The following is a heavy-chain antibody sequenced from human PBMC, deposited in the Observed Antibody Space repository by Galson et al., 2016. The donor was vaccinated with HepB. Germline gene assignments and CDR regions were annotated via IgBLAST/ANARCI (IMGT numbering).Heavy chain of an antibody. Sequence: SLRLSCAASEFTFSTYGMHWVRQAPGKGLEWVALIWHDGSNKYYADSVKGRFTISRDNPKNTLYLQMNSLRAEDTAVYYCARDKPPPRVVGNYFDYWGQGTLVTVSS. V-gene: IGHV3-33*01. J-gene: IGHJ4*02. CDR1: EFTFSTYG. D-gene: IGHD2-2*01. CDR2: IWHDGSNK. CDR3: ARDKPPPRVVGNYFDY.